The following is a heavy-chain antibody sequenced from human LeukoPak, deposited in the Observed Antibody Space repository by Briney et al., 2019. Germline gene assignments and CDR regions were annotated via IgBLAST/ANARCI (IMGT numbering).Heavy chain of an antibody. CDR2: ISAYNGNT. CDR1: GYTFTSYG. J-gene: IGHJ6*04. Sequence: ASVKVSCKASGYTFTSYGISWVRQAPGQGLEWMGWISAYNGNTNYAQKFQGRVTMTTDTSISTAYMELSSLRSDDTAVYYCARGAVEWSSSLWLMDVWGKGTMVTVSS. CDR3: ARGAVEWSSSLWLMDV. D-gene: IGHD3-3*01. V-gene: IGHV1-18*01.